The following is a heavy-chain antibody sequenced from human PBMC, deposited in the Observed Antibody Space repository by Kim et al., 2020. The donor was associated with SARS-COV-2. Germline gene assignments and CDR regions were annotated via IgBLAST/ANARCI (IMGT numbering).Heavy chain of an antibody. CDR2: INTDGSNT. Sequence: GGSLRLSCAASGFTFSTSWMHWVRQAPGKGLEWVSRINTDGSNTAYAESVKGRFTLSRDNAKNTPYLQMDSLRAEDTAVYYCARVSSGYYYGMDVWGRG. J-gene: IGHJ6*02. CDR1: GFTFSTSW. CDR3: ARVSSGYYYGMDV. V-gene: IGHV3-74*01. D-gene: IGHD1-26*01.